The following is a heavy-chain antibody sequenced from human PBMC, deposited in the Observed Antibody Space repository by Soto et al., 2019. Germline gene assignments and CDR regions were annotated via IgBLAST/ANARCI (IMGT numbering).Heavy chain of an antibody. J-gene: IGHJ4*02. CDR1: GGIFSTYA. CDR3: ARDRDDYGWGNYYNRIDF. Sequence: QVQLVQSGAEVKKPGSSVKVSCKASGGIFSTYAISWLRQAPGQGLEWMGGIIPIFGTPNYAQRFQGRVTITADEYTSPAYMERSRLRSEDTAVYYCARDRDDYGWGNYYNRIDFWGQGTLVTVSS. CDR2: IIPIFGTP. D-gene: IGHD3-10*01. V-gene: IGHV1-69*01.